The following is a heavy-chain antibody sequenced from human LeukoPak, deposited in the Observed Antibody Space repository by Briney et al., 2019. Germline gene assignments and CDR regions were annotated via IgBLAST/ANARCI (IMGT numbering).Heavy chain of an antibody. Sequence: TGGSLRLSCAASGFTFSSYAMTWVRQAPGKGLEWVSAVSGSGGSTSYADSARGRFTISRDNSKNTRYLQMNSLRVEDTAKYYCAKNCGGDCGDVYYYYYYGMDVWGQGTTVTVSS. CDR2: VSGSGGST. V-gene: IGHV3-23*01. J-gene: IGHJ6*02. CDR3: AKNCGGDCGDVYYYYYYGMDV. CDR1: GFTFSSYA. D-gene: IGHD2-21*02.